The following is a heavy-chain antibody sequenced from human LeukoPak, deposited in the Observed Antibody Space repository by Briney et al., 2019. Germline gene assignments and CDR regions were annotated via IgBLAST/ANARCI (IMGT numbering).Heavy chain of an antibody. CDR2: ISGSGGST. V-gene: IGHV3-23*01. J-gene: IGHJ4*02. D-gene: IGHD3-10*01. CDR3: ANITMVRGVITTFDY. CDR1: GFTFSSYA. Sequence: GGSLRLSCAASGFTFSSYAMSWVRQAPGKGLEWVSAISGSGGSTYYADSVKGRFTISRDNSKNTLYLQMNSLRAEDTAVYYCANITMVRGVITTFDYWGQGTLVTVSS.